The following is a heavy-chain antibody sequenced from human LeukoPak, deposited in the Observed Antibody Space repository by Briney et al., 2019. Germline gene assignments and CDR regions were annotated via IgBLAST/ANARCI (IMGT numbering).Heavy chain of an antibody. CDR1: GGSISSSSYY. J-gene: IGHJ3*02. Sequence: SETLSLTCTVSGGSISSSSYYWGWIRQPPGKGLERIGSIFYSGRTNYNPSLKSRVTISVDTSKNQFSLKLTSVTAADTAVYYCARVADYDYVWGSYRYSNAFDIWGQGTMVTVSS. D-gene: IGHD3-16*02. CDR3: ARVADYDYVWGSYRYSNAFDI. CDR2: IFYSGRT. V-gene: IGHV4-39*07.